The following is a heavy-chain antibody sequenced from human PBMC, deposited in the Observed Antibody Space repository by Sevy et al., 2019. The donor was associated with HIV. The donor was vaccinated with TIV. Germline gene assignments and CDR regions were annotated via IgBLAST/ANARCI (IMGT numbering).Heavy chain of an antibody. Sequence: GGSLRLSCAASGFTFSSYAIHWVRQAPGKGLEWVAVISYDGSNKYYADSVKGRFTISRDNSKNTLYLQMNSLRAEDTAVYYCARVAYYDSSGYLSSDYYGMDVWGQGTTVTVSS. V-gene: IGHV3-30-3*01. D-gene: IGHD3-22*01. CDR1: GFTFSSYA. J-gene: IGHJ6*02. CDR2: ISYDGSNK. CDR3: ARVAYYDSSGYLSSDYYGMDV.